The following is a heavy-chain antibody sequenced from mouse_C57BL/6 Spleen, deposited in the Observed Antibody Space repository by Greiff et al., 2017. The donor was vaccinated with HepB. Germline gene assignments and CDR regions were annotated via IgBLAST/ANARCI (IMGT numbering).Heavy chain of an antibody. Sequence: VHLVESGPELVKPGASVKISCKASGYAFSSSWMNWVKQRPGKGLEWIGRIYPGDGDTNYNGKFKGKATLTADKSSSTAYMQLSSLTSEDSAVYFCARGYYGKGYFDVWGTGTTVTVSS. D-gene: IGHD1-2*01. CDR2: IYPGDGDT. CDR1: GYAFSSSW. CDR3: ARGYYGKGYFDV. J-gene: IGHJ1*03. V-gene: IGHV1-82*01.